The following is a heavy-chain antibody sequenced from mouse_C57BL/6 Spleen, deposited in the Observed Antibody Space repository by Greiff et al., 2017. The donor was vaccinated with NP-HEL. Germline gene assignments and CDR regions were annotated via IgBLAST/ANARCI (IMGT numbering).Heavy chain of an antibody. J-gene: IGHJ2*01. CDR1: GYTFTDYE. CDR2: IDPETGGT. Sequence: VQLQQSGAELVRPGASVTLSCKASGYTFTDYEMHWVKQTPVHGLEWIGAIDPETGGTAYNQKFKGKAILTADKSSSTAYMELRSLTSEDSAVYYCTRHEKGSYFDYWGQGTTLTVSS. V-gene: IGHV1-15*01. CDR3: TRHEKGSYFDY.